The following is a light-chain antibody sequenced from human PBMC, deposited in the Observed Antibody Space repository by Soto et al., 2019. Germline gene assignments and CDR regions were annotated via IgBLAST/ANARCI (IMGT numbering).Light chain of an antibody. J-gene: IGKJ5*01. V-gene: IGKV2-28*01. Sequence: DIVMTQSPLTLPVTPGEPASISCMSSQSLLYNNTYNYLDWYVQKPGQSPQLLIYFGSNRAPGVPDRFSGSGSGTDFTLKINRVEAEDVGTYYCMQALQSLTFGQGTRLEI. CDR1: QSLLYNNTYNY. CDR2: FGS. CDR3: MQALQSLT.